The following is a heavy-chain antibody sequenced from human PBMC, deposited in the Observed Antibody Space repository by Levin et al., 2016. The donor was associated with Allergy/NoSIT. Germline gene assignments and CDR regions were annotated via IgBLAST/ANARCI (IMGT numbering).Heavy chain of an antibody. CDR2: ISYDGSNK. Sequence: SLKISCAASGFTFSSYAMHWVRQAPGKGLEWVAVISYDGSNKYYADSVKGRFTISRDNSKNTLYLQMNSLRAEDTAVYYCARVGSYGPFDYWGQGTLVTVSS. D-gene: IGHD5-18*01. CDR1: GFTFSSYA. CDR3: ARVGSYGPFDY. V-gene: IGHV3-30-3*01. J-gene: IGHJ4*02.